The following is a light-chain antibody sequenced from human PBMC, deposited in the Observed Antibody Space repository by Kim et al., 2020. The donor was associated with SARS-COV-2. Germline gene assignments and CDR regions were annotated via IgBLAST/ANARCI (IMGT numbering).Light chain of an antibody. V-gene: IGKV4-1*01. J-gene: IGKJ2*01. CDR1: QSVFYSSNSKDY. CDR3: QQHYSSPYT. CDR2: WAS. Sequence: DIVMTQSPDSLAVSLGERATINCKSSQSVFYSSNSKDYLAWYQKKPGQPPKLLIYWASTRESGVPDRFSGSGSGTDFTPTINSLQAEDVAVYYCQQHYSSPYTFGQGTKLEI.